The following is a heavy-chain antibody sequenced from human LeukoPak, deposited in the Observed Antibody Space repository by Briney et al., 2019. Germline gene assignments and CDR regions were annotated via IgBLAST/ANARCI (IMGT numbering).Heavy chain of an antibody. Sequence: GGSLRLSCAGSGFTFSKFGMIWVRQAPGKGLEWVAVISFDGKNKFYADSVKGRFTISRDNSKNTLYLQMNSLKPEDTAVYFCARDSRLKWTEYYFDFWGQGTLVTVSS. J-gene: IGHJ4*02. V-gene: IGHV3-30*03. CDR1: GFTFSKFG. D-gene: IGHD3/OR15-3a*01. CDR2: ISFDGKNK. CDR3: ARDSRLKWTEYYFDF.